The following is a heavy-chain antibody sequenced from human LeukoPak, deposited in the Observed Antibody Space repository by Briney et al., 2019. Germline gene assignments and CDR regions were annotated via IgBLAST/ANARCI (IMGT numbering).Heavy chain of an antibody. D-gene: IGHD4-23*01. CDR1: GGSISCGGYS. CDR2: IYHSGST. V-gene: IGHV4-30-2*01. J-gene: IGHJ4*02. CDR3: ARGVTPPHYYFDY. Sequence: SQTLSLTCAVSGGSISCGGYSWSWIRQPPGKGLEWIGYIYHSGSTYYNPSLKSRVTISVDRSKNQFSLKLSSVTAADTAVYYCARGVTPPHYYFDYWGQGTLVTVSS.